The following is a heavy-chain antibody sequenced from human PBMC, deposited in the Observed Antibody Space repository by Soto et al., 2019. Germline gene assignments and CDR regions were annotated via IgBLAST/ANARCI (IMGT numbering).Heavy chain of an antibody. CDR3: ARGLRPCGSSWFSY. V-gene: IGHV3-30-3*01. D-gene: IGHD6-13*01. J-gene: IGHJ4*02. Sequence: QVQLVESGGGVVQPGRSLRLSCAASGFTFSSYAMHWVRQAPGKGLEWVAVISYDGSNKYYADSVKGRFTISRDNSKNTLYLQMNSLRAEDTAVYYCARGLRPCGSSWFSYWGQGTLVTVSS. CDR1: GFTFSSYA. CDR2: ISYDGSNK.